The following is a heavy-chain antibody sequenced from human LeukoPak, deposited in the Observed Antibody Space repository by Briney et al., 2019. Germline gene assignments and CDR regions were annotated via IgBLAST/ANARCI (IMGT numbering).Heavy chain of an antibody. J-gene: IGHJ4*02. D-gene: IGHD3-10*01. CDR1: GFSFSDAW. Sequence: GGSLRLSCAVSGFSFSDAWMSWVRQTPGKGLEWVGRVESKTDGGTTDYAALVKGRFTISRDDSTNTLYLQMNSLKSEDTAVYYCTTYGSGRKFDYWGQGVLVTVSS. CDR3: TTYGSGRKFDY. CDR2: VESKTDGGTT. V-gene: IGHV3-15*04.